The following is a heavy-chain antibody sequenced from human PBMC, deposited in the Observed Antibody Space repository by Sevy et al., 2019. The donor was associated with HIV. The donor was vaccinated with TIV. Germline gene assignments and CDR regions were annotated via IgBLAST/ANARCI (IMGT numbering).Heavy chain of an antibody. D-gene: IGHD2-15*01. Sequence: ASVKVSCKASGGTFSSYAISWVRQAPGQGLEWMGGIIPIFGTANYAQKFQGRVTITADESTSTAYMELSSLRSEETAVYYCAGLSDIVVVVAASPFYYYGMDVWGQGTTVTVSS. V-gene: IGHV1-69*13. J-gene: IGHJ6*02. CDR1: GGTFSSYA. CDR3: AGLSDIVVVVAASPFYYYGMDV. CDR2: IIPIFGTA.